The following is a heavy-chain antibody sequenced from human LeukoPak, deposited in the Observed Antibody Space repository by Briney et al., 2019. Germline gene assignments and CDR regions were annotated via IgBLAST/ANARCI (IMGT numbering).Heavy chain of an antibody. Sequence: ASVKVSCKASGYTFTSYGISWVRQAPGQGLEWMGWISAYNGNTNYAQKLQGRVTMTTDTSTSTAYMELRSLRSDDTAVYYCARVIELRYFAWLFQGFDYCGQGTLVTVSS. D-gene: IGHD3-9*01. CDR2: ISAYNGNT. CDR3: ARVIELRYFAWLFQGFDY. V-gene: IGHV1-18*01. CDR1: GYTFTSYG. J-gene: IGHJ4*02.